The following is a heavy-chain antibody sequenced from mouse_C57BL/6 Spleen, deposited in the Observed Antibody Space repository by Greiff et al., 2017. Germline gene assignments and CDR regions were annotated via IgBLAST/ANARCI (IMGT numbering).Heavy chain of an antibody. D-gene: IGHD1-1*01. CDR3: TEDYGSSSPFDY. Sequence: EVKVVESGGGLVQPGGSMKLSCVASGFTFSNYWMNWVRQSPEKGLEWVAQIRLKSDNYATHYAESVKGRFTISRDDSKSSVYLQMNNLRAEDTGIYYCTEDYGSSSPFDYWGQGTTLTVSS. V-gene: IGHV6-3*01. CDR2: IRLKSDNYAT. J-gene: IGHJ2*01. CDR1: GFTFSNYW.